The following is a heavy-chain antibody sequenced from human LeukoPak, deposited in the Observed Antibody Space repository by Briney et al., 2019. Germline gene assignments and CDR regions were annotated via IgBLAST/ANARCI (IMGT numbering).Heavy chain of an antibody. CDR1: GGTFSSYA. V-gene: IGHV1-69*05. CDR2: IIPIFGTA. J-gene: IGHJ6*03. D-gene: IGHD2-2*01. CDR3: ARGHCSSTSCYGYYYYYMDV. Sequence: SVKVSCKASGGTFSSYAISWVRQAPGQGLEWMGGIIPIFGTANYAQKFQGRVTITTDESTSTAYMELSSLRSEDTAVYYCARGHCSSTSCYGYYYYYMDVWGKGTTVTVSS.